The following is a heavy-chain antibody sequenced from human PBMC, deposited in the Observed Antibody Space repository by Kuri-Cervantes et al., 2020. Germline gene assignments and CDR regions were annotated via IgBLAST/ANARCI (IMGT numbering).Heavy chain of an antibody. CDR1: GFSLSTSGMC. CDR3: ARIRGGENAFDI. J-gene: IGHJ3*02. V-gene: IGHV2-70*11. Sequence: SGPTLVKPTETLTLTCTVSGFSLSTSGMCVSWIRQPPGKALEWLARIDWDDDKYYSTSLKTRLTISKDTSKNQVVLTMTNMDPVDTATYYCARIRGGENAFDIWGQGTMVTVSS. D-gene: IGHD3-16*01. CDR2: IDWDDDK.